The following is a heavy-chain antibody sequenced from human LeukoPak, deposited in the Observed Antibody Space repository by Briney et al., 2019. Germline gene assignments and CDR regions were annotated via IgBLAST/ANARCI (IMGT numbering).Heavy chain of an antibody. D-gene: IGHD3-16*01. J-gene: IGHJ4*02. CDR2: IGSDGSDK. CDR3: AKDLSSGGGYD. V-gene: IGHV3-30*02. CDR1: GFNFTNYV. Sequence: GGSLRLSCAASGFNFTNYVMHWVRQAPGKGLERVSFIGSDGSDKHYADSVKGRLTISRDNSKNTLYLQMNSLRPEDTAVYYCAKDLSSGGGYDWGQGTLVTVSS.